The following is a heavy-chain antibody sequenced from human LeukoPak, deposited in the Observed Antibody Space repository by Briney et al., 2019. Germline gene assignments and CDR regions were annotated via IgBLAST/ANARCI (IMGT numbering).Heavy chain of an antibody. D-gene: IGHD6-13*01. Sequence: GGSLRLSCAASGFTFSSYSMNWVRQAPGKGLEWVSSISSSSSYIYFADSVKGRFTISRDNAKNSVYLQMNGLRAEDTAVYYCARGQYDYSSSWYGDYRGQGTLVTVSS. J-gene: IGHJ4*02. CDR1: GFTFSSYS. CDR2: ISSSSSYI. V-gene: IGHV3-21*01. CDR3: ARGQYDYSSSWYGDY.